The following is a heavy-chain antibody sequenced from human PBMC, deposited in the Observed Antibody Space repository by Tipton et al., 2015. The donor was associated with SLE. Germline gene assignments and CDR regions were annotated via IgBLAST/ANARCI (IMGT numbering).Heavy chain of an antibody. D-gene: IGHD1-14*01. CDR2: IYYSGST. V-gene: IGHV4-61*01. CDR1: GGSISSGSYY. CDR3: AAQPVAGLWYFDL. Sequence: TLSLTCTVSGGSISSGSYYWSWIRQPPGKGLEWIGYIYYSGSTNYNPSLKSRVTISVDTSKNQFSLKLSSVTAADTAVYYCAAQPVAGLWYFDLWGRGTLVTVSS. J-gene: IGHJ2*01.